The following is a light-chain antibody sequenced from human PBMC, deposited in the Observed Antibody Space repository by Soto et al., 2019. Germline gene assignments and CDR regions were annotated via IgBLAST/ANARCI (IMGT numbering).Light chain of an antibody. CDR2: DAS. CDR1: QSVSGY. J-gene: IGKJ2*01. CDR3: QQYSNWPRT. V-gene: IGKV3-15*01. Sequence: EIVMTQSPATLSLSPGERATLSCRASQSVSGYLAWYQQKPGQAPRLLIYDASTRDTGIPARFSGSGSGTEFTLTISSLQSEDFAVYYCQQYSNWPRTFSQGTKLEIK.